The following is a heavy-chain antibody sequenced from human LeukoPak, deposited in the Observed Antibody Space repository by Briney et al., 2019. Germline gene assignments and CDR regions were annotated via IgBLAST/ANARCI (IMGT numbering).Heavy chain of an antibody. CDR1: GFTFSSYS. J-gene: IGHJ4*02. Sequence: PGGSLRLSCAASGFTFSSYSMNWVRQAPGKGLEWVSSISSSSSYIYYADSVKGRFTISRDNAKNSLYLQMNSLRAEDTAVYYCARDTGYYFGSGSYYKHFDYWGQGTLVTVSS. CDR3: ARDTGYYFGSGSYYKHFDY. CDR2: ISSSSSYI. D-gene: IGHD3-10*01. V-gene: IGHV3-21*01.